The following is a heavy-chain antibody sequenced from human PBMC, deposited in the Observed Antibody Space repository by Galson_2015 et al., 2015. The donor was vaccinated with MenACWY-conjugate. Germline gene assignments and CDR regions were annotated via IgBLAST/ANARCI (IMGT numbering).Heavy chain of an antibody. CDR2: ISSSSSYI. CDR1: GYSFTSYW. Sequence: SGAEVKRPGESLKISCKGSGYSFTSYWIGWVRQAPGKGLEWVSSISSSSSYIYYADSVKGRFTISRDNAKNSLYLQMNSLRAEDTAVYYCARGGSGGYYFDDWGQGALVT. V-gene: IGHV3-21*01. D-gene: IGHD6-19*01. CDR3: ARGGSGGYYFDD. J-gene: IGHJ4*02.